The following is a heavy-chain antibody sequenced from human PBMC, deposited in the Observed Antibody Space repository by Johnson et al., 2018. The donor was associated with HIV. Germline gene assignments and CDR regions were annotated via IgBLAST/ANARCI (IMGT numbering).Heavy chain of an antibody. CDR2: IWYDGSNK. D-gene: IGHD1-14*01. CDR3: AKANRAMTKGGFGAFDI. V-gene: IGHV3-33*03. Sequence: QVQLVESGGGVVQPGRSLRLSCAASGFTFSSYGMHWVRQAPGKGLEWVAVIWYDGSNKYYADSVKGRFTISRDNAKNSLYLQMNSLRAEDTALYYCAKANRAMTKGGFGAFDIWGQGTIVTVSS. J-gene: IGHJ3*02. CDR1: GFTFSSYG.